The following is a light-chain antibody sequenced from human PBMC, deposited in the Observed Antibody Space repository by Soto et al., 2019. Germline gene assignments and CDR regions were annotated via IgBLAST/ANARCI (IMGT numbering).Light chain of an antibody. Sequence: QSALTQPASVSGSPGQSITISCTGTSSDIGSYNYVSWYQHYPGKAPRLLIYEVTNRPSGVSNRFSGSKSGNKASLTISGLQAEDDADYHCCSYRSSRTWVFGGGTKLTVL. J-gene: IGLJ3*02. V-gene: IGLV2-14*01. CDR2: EVT. CDR3: CSYRSSRTWV. CDR1: SSDIGSYNY.